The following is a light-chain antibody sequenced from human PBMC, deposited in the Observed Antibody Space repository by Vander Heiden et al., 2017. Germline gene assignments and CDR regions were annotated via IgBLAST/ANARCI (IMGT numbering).Light chain of an antibody. Sequence: QSVLMQPPSVSAAPGQRVTISCTGSSSNIGAGYDVHWYQQFPGTAPKLLIYENIRRPSGVPDRFSGSESGTSASLAITGLQAEDEADYYCQSFDSSLSGWVFGGGTKLTVL. CDR2: ENI. CDR3: QSFDSSLSGWV. V-gene: IGLV1-40*01. J-gene: IGLJ3*02. CDR1: SSNIGAGYD.